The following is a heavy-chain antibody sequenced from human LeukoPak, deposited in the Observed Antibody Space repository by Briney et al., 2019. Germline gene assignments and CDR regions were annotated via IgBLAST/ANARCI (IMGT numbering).Heavy chain of an antibody. CDR3: AKFVTAAGTFDP. CDR2: ISGSGGST. J-gene: IGHJ5*02. CDR1: GITFSSYA. V-gene: IGHV3-23*01. D-gene: IGHD6-13*01. Sequence: GGSLRLSCAASGITFSSYAMSWVRQAPGKGLEWVSAISGSGGSTYYADSVKGRFTISRDNSKNTLYLQMNSLRAEDTAVYYCAKFVTAAGTFDPWGQGTLVTVSS.